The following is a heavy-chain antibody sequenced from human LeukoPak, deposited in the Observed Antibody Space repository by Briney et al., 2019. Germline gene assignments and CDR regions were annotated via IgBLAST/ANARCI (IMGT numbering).Heavy chain of an antibody. CDR3: AKDINSTEYIWSGYYSHYYYYYMDV. D-gene: IGHD3-3*01. Sequence: PGRSLRLSCAAFGFTFDDYAMHWVRQAPGKGLEWVAGISWNSGSIGYGDSVKGRFTISRDNAKNTLYLQMNTPRAEDMALYYCAKDINSTEYIWSGYYSHYYYYYMDVWGQGTTVTVSS. J-gene: IGHJ6*03. CDR1: GFTFDDYA. CDR2: ISWNSGSI. V-gene: IGHV3-9*03.